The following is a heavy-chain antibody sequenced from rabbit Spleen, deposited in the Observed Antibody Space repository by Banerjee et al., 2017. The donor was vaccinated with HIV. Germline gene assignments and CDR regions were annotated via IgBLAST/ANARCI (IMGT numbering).Heavy chain of an antibody. CDR3: ARSYFAGDGTYDGYGL. V-gene: IGHV1S40*01. CDR1: GIDFSSSYY. J-gene: IGHJ4*01. CDR2: IYAGSGSA. D-gene: IGHD4-2*01. Sequence: QSLEESGGDLVKPGASLTLTCTASGIDFSSSYYMCWVRQAPGKGLEWIGCIYAGSGSAYYASWTKGRFTISKTSSTTVTLQMTSLTAADTATYFCARSYFAGDGTYDGYGLWGPGTLVTVS.